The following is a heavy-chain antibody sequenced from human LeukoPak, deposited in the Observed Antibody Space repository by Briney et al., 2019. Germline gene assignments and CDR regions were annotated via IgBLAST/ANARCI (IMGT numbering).Heavy chain of an antibody. CDR2: INPNSGGT. D-gene: IGHD3-9*01. V-gene: IGHV1-2*02. Sequence: ASVTVSCKASGYTFTGYYMHWVRQAPGQGLEWMGWINPNSGGTNYAQKFQGRVTMTRDTSISTAYMELSRLRSDDTAVYYCARASDYDILTGRYYYYYMDVWGKGTTVTISS. CDR1: GYTFTGYY. CDR3: ARASDYDILTGRYYYYYMDV. J-gene: IGHJ6*03.